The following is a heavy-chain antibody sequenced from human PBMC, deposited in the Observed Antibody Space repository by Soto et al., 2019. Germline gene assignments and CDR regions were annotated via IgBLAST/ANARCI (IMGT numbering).Heavy chain of an antibody. D-gene: IGHD3-3*01. V-gene: IGHV3-30*18. J-gene: IGHJ4*02. CDR1: GFIFSTYV. Sequence: QVQLVESGGNVVQPGRSLRLSCAASGFIFSTYVMHWVRQAPGKGLEWVALISPDGKKKLYADSVKGRFTISRNNFGDTLSLQMNSLRPEDTAVYFCAKGAVGFWSGYLDYWGQGTLVTVS. CDR3: AKGAVGFWSGYLDY. CDR2: ISPDGKKK.